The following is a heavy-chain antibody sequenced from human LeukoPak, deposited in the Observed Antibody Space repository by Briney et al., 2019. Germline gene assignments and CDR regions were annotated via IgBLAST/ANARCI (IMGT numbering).Heavy chain of an antibody. CDR1: GSISSYY. J-gene: IGHJ3*02. CDR2: IYTSGST. D-gene: IGHD2-2*01. V-gene: IGHV4-4*09. CDR3: ARQKCTSTSCLTKNAFDI. Sequence: SETLSPTCTVSGSISSYYWSWIRQPPGKGLEWIGYIYTSGSTNYNPSLKSRVTISVDTSKNQFSLDLSSVTAADTAVYYCARQKCTSTSCLTKNAFDIWGQGTMVTVSS.